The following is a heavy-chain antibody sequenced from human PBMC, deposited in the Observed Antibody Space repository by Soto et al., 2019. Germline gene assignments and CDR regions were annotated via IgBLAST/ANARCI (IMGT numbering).Heavy chain of an antibody. Sequence: GASVKVSCKASGYIFTGYYMHWVRQAPGQGLEWMGWINPNSGGTNYAQKFQGRVTMTRDTSISTAYMELSRLRSDDTAVYYCARVGYDFWSGYSRPKYNWFDPWGQGTLVTVSS. D-gene: IGHD3-3*01. CDR3: ARVGYDFWSGYSRPKYNWFDP. CDR2: INPNSGGT. J-gene: IGHJ5*02. CDR1: GYIFTGYY. V-gene: IGHV1-2*02.